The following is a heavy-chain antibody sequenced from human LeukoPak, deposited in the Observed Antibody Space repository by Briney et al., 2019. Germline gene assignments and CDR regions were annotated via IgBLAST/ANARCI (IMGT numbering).Heavy chain of an antibody. V-gene: IGHV3-74*01. D-gene: IGHD6-25*01. Sequence: GGSLRLSCAVSGSTFRNYWMHWVRQAPGKGLGGVSRVNSDGSSTIYADSVKGRFTISRDNAKNTVYLQMNSLRAEDTAVYHCARGPPWYFDLWGRGTLVTVSS. CDR2: VNSDGSST. J-gene: IGHJ2*01. CDR3: ARGPPWYFDL. CDR1: GSTFRNYW.